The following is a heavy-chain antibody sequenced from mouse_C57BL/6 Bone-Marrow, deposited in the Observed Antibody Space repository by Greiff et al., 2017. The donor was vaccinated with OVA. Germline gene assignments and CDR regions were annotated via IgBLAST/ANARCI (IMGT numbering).Heavy chain of an antibody. V-gene: IGHV1-81*01. CDR3: ARRISLYYYGSSYGGY. Sequence: QVQLNQSGAELARPGASVKLSCKASGYTFTSYGISWVKQSTGQGLEWIGEIYPRSGNTYYNEKFKGKATLTADKSSSTAYMELRSLTSEDSAVYFCARRISLYYYGSSYGGYWGQGTTLTVSS. CDR1: GYTFTSYG. J-gene: IGHJ2*01. CDR2: IYPRSGNT. D-gene: IGHD1-1*01.